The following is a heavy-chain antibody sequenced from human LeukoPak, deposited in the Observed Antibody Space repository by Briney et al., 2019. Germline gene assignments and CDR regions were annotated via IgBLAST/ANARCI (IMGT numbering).Heavy chain of an antibody. CDR2: ISSSGSTI. J-gene: IGHJ6*03. CDR3: ARDGGFGEFSAMGV. D-gene: IGHD3-10*01. CDR1: GFTFSDYY. V-gene: IGHV3-11*01. Sequence: PGGSLRLSCAASGFTFSDYYMSWIRQAPGKGLEWVSYISSSGSTIYYADSVKGRFTISRDNAKNSLYLQMYSLRAEDTAVYYCARDGGFGEFSAMGVWGKGTTVTISS.